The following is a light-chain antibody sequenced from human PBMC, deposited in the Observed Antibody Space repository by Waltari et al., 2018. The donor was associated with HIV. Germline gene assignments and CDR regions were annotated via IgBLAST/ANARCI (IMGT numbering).Light chain of an antibody. V-gene: IGKV3-20*01. CDR2: NVS. CDR3: QQYDVSRT. Sequence: EIVLTQSPATLSLSPGERATLSCRASQSVSSRYLAWYQQKPGHAPRLVIYNVSKRATGIPDRFTGSGSGTDFTLTINSLEPEDFAVYFCQQYDVSRTFGQGTKVEVK. CDR1: QSVSSRY. J-gene: IGKJ1*01.